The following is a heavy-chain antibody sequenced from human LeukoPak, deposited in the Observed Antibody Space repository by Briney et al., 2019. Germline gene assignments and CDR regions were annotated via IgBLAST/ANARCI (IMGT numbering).Heavy chain of an antibody. CDR3: AKEADSGAFDI. CDR1: GFTFDDYA. Sequence: GGSLRLSCVASGFTFDDYAMHWVRQAPGKGLEWVSGISWNSGSMGYADSVKGRFTISRDSAKNSLYLQMNSLRAEDTALYYCAKEADSGAFDIWGQGTMVTVSS. J-gene: IGHJ3*02. V-gene: IGHV3-9*01. D-gene: IGHD2-15*01. CDR2: ISWNSGSM.